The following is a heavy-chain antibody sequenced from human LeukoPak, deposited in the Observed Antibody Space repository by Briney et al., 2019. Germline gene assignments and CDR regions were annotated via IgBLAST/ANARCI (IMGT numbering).Heavy chain of an antibody. CDR2: IYYSGST. Sequence: SETLSLTCTVSGGSISSSSYYWGWIRQPPGKGLEWIGSIYYSGSTYYNPSLKSRVTISVDTSKNQFSLKLSSVTAADTAVYYCARHLKGSNYDFWSGHNYYYYMDVWGKGTTVTVSS. D-gene: IGHD3-3*01. J-gene: IGHJ6*03. V-gene: IGHV4-39*01. CDR3: ARHLKGSNYDFWSGHNYYYYMDV. CDR1: GGSISSSSYY.